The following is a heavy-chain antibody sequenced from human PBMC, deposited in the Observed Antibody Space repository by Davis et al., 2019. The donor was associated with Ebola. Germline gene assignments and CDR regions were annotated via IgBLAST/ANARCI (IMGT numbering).Heavy chain of an antibody. Sequence: AASVKVSCKASGYTFRNYYIHWVRQAPGQGLEWMGLINPSAGDPRYAQKFQGRVTITADKSTSTAYMELSSLRSEDTAVYYSDRGLELHGMDVWGKGTTVAVSS. D-gene: IGHD1-7*01. CDR2: INPSAGDP. CDR3: DRGLELHGMDV. J-gene: IGHJ6*04. CDR1: GYTFRNYY. V-gene: IGHV1-46*01.